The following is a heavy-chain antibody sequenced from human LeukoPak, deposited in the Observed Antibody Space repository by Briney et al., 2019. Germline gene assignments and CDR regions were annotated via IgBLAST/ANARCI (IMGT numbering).Heavy chain of an antibody. Sequence: GGSLRLSCAASGFTFSTYWMSWVRPAPGKGLEWVANIKEDGSEKYYVDSVKGRFTICRDNAKNSLYLQMNSLRAEDTAVYYCAELGITMIGGVWGKGTTVTISS. D-gene: IGHD3-10*02. J-gene: IGHJ6*04. CDR2: IKEDGSEK. CDR3: AELGITMIGGV. CDR1: GFTFSTYW. V-gene: IGHV3-7*01.